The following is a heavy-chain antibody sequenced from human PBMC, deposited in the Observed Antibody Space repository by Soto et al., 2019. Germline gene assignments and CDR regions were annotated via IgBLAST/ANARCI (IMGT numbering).Heavy chain of an antibody. CDR3: ARDLGTMVRGGSNWFDP. J-gene: IGHJ5*02. Sequence: QVQLQESGPGLVKPSQTLSLTCTVSGGSISSGGYYWSWIRQHPGKGLEWIGSIYYSGSTYYNPSLRSRVTISVDTSKNQFSLKLSSVTAADTAVYYCARDLGTMVRGGSNWFDPWGQGTLVTVSS. CDR1: GGSISSGGYY. CDR2: IYYSGST. D-gene: IGHD3-10*01. V-gene: IGHV4-31*03.